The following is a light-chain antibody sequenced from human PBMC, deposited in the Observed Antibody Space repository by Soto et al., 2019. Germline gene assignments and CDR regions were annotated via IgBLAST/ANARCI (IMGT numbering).Light chain of an antibody. CDR1: ETIRGL. V-gene: IGKV3-20*01. Sequence: EIVLTQSPATLSLSPGERATLSCRASETIRGLLAWYQQRPGQPPRLLIYGASNRATGIPDRFSGSGSGTDLPINLSRLEPEDFAVYYCQQYGSSGAFGQGTKVDIK. J-gene: IGKJ1*01. CDR2: GAS. CDR3: QQYGSSGA.